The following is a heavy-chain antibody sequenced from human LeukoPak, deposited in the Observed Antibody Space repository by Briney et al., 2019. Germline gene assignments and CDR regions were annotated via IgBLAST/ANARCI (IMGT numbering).Heavy chain of an antibody. J-gene: IGHJ4*02. V-gene: IGHV4-39*01. Sequence: SETLSLSCTASGGSISSSSYYWGRMRQPPGKGLEWIGSIYYSGSTYYNPSLKSCVTISVDTNKNQFSLKLSSVTDADTAVDYWAKVARQGLSDWVYFVDYWGQGTLVTVSS. CDR2: IYYSGST. CDR3: AKVARQGLSDWVYFVDY. D-gene: IGHD3-9*01. CDR1: GGSISSSSYY.